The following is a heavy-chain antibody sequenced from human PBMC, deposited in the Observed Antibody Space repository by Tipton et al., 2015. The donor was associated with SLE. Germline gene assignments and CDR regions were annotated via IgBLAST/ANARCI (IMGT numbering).Heavy chain of an antibody. J-gene: IGHJ4*02. CDR1: GGSISDRGFY. D-gene: IGHD3-16*01. CDR2: IYYSGTT. V-gene: IGHV4-39*07. Sequence: TLSLTCTVSGGSISDRGFYWGWIRQTPGKGLEWIGGIYYSGTTYYNPSLKSRVTISVDTSKNQFSLNLRVVTAADSAVFYCAREHVGVAYSFDYWGQGSLVSVSS. CDR3: AREHVGVAYSFDY.